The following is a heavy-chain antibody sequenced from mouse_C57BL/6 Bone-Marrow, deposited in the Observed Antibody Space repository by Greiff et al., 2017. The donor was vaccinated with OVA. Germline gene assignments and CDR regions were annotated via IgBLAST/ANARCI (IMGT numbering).Heavy chain of an antibody. D-gene: IGHD2-1*01. CDR1: GYTFTDYY. J-gene: IGHJ4*01. V-gene: IGHV1-19*01. CDR2: INPYNGGT. CDR3: ALYYGNLGYAMDY. Sequence: EVQLQQSGPVLVKPGASVKMSCKASGYTFTDYYMNWVKQSHGKSLEWIGVINPYNGGTSYNQKFKGKATLTVDKSSSTAYMELNSLTSEDSAVYYCALYYGNLGYAMDYWGQGTSVTVSS.